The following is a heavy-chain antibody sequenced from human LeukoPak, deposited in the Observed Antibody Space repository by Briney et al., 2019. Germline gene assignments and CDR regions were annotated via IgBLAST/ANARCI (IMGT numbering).Heavy chain of an antibody. Sequence: GESLKISCKGSGYSFSSYWIAWVRQMPGKGLEWMGIIHPGNSETTYNPSFRGHVTMSADKSVTTAYLQRSSLEASDTAMYYCARRLSSIATSAANDYWGQGTLVTVSS. CDR2: IHPGNSET. CDR3: ARRLSSIATSAANDY. CDR1: GYSFSSYW. V-gene: IGHV5-51*01. D-gene: IGHD2-15*01. J-gene: IGHJ4*02.